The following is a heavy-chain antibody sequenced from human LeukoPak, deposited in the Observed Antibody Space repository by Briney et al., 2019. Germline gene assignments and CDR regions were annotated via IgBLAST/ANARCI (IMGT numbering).Heavy chain of an antibody. CDR3: ATDLNSRFLEGLAHSPNQDV. J-gene: IGHJ6*02. V-gene: IGHV1-24*01. Sequence: ASVTVSCKVSGYTLTEFSMHWVRQAPGKGLEWMGGFYPEDGETIYAQKFQGRVTMTEDTSTNTAYMELSSLRSKDTAVYDYATDLNSRFLEGLAHSPNQDVWGQGTTVTVSS. CDR2: FYPEDGET. CDR1: GYTLTEFS. D-gene: IGHD3-3*01.